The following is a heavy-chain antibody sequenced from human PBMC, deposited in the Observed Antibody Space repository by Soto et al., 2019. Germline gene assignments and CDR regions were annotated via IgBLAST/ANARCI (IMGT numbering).Heavy chain of an antibody. D-gene: IGHD3-22*01. V-gene: IGHV4-39*01. CDR1: GGSISSSNYY. J-gene: IGHJ4*02. Sequence: SETLSLTCTVSGGSISSSNYYWGWIRQPPGKGLEWIGSIYYSGSTYYNPSLKSRVTISVDTSKNQFSLKLSSVTAADTAVYYFARPVYDSSGYRPGWGQGTLVTVS. CDR3: ARPVYDSSGYRPG. CDR2: IYYSGST.